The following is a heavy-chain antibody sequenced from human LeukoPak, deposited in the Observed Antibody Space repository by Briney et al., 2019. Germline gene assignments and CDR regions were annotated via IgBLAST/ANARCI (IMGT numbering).Heavy chain of an antibody. CDR2: ISGSGGST. D-gene: IGHD3-22*01. V-gene: IGHV3-23*01. CDR3: AKPYYYDNSGYYPGEAFDV. J-gene: IGHJ3*01. Sequence: GGSLRLSCAASGFTFSGYAMNWVRQAPGKGLEWVSAISGSGGSTYYADSVKGRFTISRDNSKNTLYLQMNRLRAEDTAVYYCAKPYYYDNSGYYPGEAFDVWGQGTMVTVSS. CDR1: GFTFSGYA.